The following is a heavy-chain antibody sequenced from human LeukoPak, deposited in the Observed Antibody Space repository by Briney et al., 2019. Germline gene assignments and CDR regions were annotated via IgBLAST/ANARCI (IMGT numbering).Heavy chain of an antibody. J-gene: IGHJ6*02. CDR3: AGDPSGSGSYYNPAAEGSMDV. CDR2: IYHSGST. D-gene: IGHD3-10*01. CDR1: GGSISSGGYS. Sequence: SETLSLTCAVSGGSISSGGYSWSWIRQPPGKGLEWIGYIYHSGSTYYYPSLKSRVTISVDRSKNQFSLKLSSVTAADTAVYYCAGDPSGSGSYYNPAAEGSMDVWGQGTTVTVSS. V-gene: IGHV4-30-2*01.